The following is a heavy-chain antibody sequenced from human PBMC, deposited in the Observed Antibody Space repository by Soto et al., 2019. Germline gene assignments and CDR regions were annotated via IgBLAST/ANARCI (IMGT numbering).Heavy chain of an antibody. D-gene: IGHD3-9*01. CDR1: GYIFTSYW. CDR3: ARTYYDILTGYYPYYFDY. J-gene: IGHJ4*02. Sequence: PVESLKISCKGSGYIFTSYWIGWVLQVPGEGLEWMGIIYPGDSDTRYSPSFQGQVTISADKSISTAYLQWSSLKASDTAMYYCARTYYDILTGYYPYYFDYWGQGTLVTVSS. V-gene: IGHV5-51*01. CDR2: IYPGDSDT.